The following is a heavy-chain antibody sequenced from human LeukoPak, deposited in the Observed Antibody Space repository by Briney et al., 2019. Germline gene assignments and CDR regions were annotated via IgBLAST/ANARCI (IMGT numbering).Heavy chain of an antibody. Sequence: PGGSLRLSCAASGFTFSSYSMNWVRQAPGKGLEWVSSISSSSYIYYADSVKGRFTISRDNAKNSLYLQMNSLRAEDTAVYYCARDFGTYYDFWSGYYEFSGFDPWGQGTLVTVSS. CDR3: ARDFGTYYDFWSGYYEFSGFDP. CDR1: GFTFSSYS. CDR2: ISSSSYI. J-gene: IGHJ5*02. D-gene: IGHD3-3*01. V-gene: IGHV3-21*01.